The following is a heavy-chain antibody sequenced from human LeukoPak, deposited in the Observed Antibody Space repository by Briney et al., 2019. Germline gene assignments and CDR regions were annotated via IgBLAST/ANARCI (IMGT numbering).Heavy chain of an antibody. Sequence: GGSLRLSCAAPGFTFSSYSMNWFRQAPGKGRDWVGSIISSSSYIYYADSVKGRFPTPRDNSKNTLYLKMNRLTAEDTAVYYCAKYGSGSYYKTTYDYWGQRTLVT. CDR3: AKYGSGSYYKTTYDY. CDR2: IISSSSYI. V-gene: IGHV3-21*04. J-gene: IGHJ4*02. D-gene: IGHD3-10*01. CDR1: GFTFSSYS.